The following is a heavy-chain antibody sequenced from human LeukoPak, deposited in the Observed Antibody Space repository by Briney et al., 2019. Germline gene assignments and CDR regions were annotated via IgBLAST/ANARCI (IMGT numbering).Heavy chain of an antibody. J-gene: IGHJ4*02. D-gene: IGHD3-10*01. V-gene: IGHV3-21*01. Sequence: GGSLRLSCAASGFTFTSYSMNWVRQAPGKGLEWVSSISSSNSYIYADSVKGRFTISRDNAKNSLYLQMNSLRAEDTAVYYCASGEFDYWGQGTLVTVSS. CDR3: ASGEFDY. CDR2: ISSSNSYI. CDR1: GFTFTSYS.